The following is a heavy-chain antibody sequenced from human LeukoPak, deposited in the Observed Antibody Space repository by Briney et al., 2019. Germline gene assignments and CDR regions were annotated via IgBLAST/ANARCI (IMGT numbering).Heavy chain of an antibody. J-gene: IGHJ5*02. CDR2: IYYSGST. CDR1: GGSISSSSYY. CDR3: ARPDYYDSSGYST. V-gene: IGHV4-39*01. D-gene: IGHD3-22*01. Sequence: PSETLSLTCTVSGGSISSSSYYWGWIRQPPGKGLEWIGSIYYSGSTYCNPSLKSRVTISVDTSKNQFSLKLSSVTAADTAVYYCARPDYYDSSGYSTWGQGTLVTVSS.